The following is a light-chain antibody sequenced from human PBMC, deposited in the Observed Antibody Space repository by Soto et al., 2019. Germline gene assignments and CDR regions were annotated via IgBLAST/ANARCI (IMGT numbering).Light chain of an antibody. CDR1: SSDVGDYNS. CDR3: SSYAGSSNVV. CDR2: DVT. V-gene: IGLV2-8*01. Sequence: QSVLTQPPSASGSPGQSVTISCTGTSSDVGDYNSVSWYQQHPGKAPKLMIYDVTKRPSGVPDRFSGSKSGNTASLTVSGLQVEDEADYYCSSYAGSSNVVFGGGTKLTVL. J-gene: IGLJ2*01.